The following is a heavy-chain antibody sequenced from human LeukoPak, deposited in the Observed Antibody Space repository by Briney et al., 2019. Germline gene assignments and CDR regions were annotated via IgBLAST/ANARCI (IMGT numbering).Heavy chain of an antibody. Sequence: DXVRXXXXXGXXWXXXFINNSNSYTTEFAASVQGRFTISRDDSKTSLYLQMNSLKAEDTAVYYCAGEAGSYGPVVYWGQGTLVTVSS. CDR3: AGEAGSYGPVVY. D-gene: IGHD3-10*01. CDR2: FINNSNSYTT. J-gene: IGHJ4*02. V-gene: IGHV3-72*01.